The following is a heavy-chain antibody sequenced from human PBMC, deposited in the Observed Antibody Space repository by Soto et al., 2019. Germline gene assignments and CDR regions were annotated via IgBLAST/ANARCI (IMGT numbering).Heavy chain of an antibody. Sequence: GGSLRLSCAASGFTFSTYGMHWVRQAPGKGLEWVAVISYDGSNIYYADSVKGRFTISRDNSKNTLYLQLNSLRVEDTAVYYCAKVHWNDRLDAFDIWGQGTKVTVSS. CDR2: ISYDGSNI. J-gene: IGHJ3*02. D-gene: IGHD1-1*01. CDR1: GFTFSTYG. V-gene: IGHV3-30*18. CDR3: AKVHWNDRLDAFDI.